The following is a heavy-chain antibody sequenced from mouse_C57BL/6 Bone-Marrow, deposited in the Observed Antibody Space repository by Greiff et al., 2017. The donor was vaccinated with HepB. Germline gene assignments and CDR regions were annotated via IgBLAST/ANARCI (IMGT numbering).Heavy chain of an antibody. J-gene: IGHJ4*01. CDR3: ARGVLMDY. V-gene: IGHV1-55*01. D-gene: IGHD2-14*01. CDR2: IYPGSGST. CDR1: GYTFTSYW. Sequence: VQLQQSGAELVKPGASVKLSCKASGYTFTSYWMHWVKQRPGQGLEWIGDIYPGSGSTNYNEKFKSKATLTVDTSSSTAYMQLSSLTSEDSAVYYCARGVLMDYWGQGTSVTVSS.